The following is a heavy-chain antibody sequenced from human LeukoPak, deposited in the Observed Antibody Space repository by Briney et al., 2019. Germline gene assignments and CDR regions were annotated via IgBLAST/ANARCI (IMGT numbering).Heavy chain of an antibody. Sequence: ASVKVSCTASGYTFTSYGMSWVRQAPGQGLEWVGWISAYNGNTDYTQTLQGRVTMTTDTSTSTADMELRSLRSDDTAVCYCARDAATSVTTWSGDYWGQGTLVTVSS. CDR2: ISAYNGNT. J-gene: IGHJ4*02. V-gene: IGHV1-18*01. D-gene: IGHD4-17*01. CDR1: GYTFTSYG. CDR3: ARDAATSVTTWSGDY.